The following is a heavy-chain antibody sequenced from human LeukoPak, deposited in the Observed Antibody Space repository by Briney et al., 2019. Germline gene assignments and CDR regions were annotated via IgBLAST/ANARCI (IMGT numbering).Heavy chain of an antibody. Sequence: GSLRLSCAASGLTFSSYDMSWVRQAPGKALEWVAGISGSGGRTYYADSVKGRFTISRDNSKNTLYLQVNSLRAEDTAVYYCVVLVTATPAYWGQGTLVTVSA. CDR1: GLTFSSYD. V-gene: IGHV3-23*01. J-gene: IGHJ4*02. CDR2: ISGSGGRT. D-gene: IGHD2-15*01. CDR3: VVLVTATPAY.